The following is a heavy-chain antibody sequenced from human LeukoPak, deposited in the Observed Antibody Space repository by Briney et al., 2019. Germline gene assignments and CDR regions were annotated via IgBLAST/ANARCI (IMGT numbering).Heavy chain of an antibody. Sequence: GGSLRLSYAASGFTFSSYWMSWVRQAPGKGLEWVANIKQDGSEKYYVDSMKGRITISRDNAKNSLYLQMNSLRAEDTAVYYCARELTGDYYYMDVWGKGTTVTVSS. CDR1: GFTFSSYW. J-gene: IGHJ6*03. CDR2: IKQDGSEK. V-gene: IGHV3-7*01. CDR3: ARELTGDYYYMDV.